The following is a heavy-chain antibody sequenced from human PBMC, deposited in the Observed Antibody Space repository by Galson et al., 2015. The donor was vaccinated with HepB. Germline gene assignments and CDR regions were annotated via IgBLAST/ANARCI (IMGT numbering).Heavy chain of an antibody. Sequence: SLRLSCAASGFTFSSYAMHWVRQAPGKGLEWVAVISYDGSNKYYADSVKGRFTISRDNSKNTLYLQMNSLRAEDTAVYYCARASYYYDSSGYSYPSNWYFDLWGRGTLVTVSS. CDR2: ISYDGSNK. V-gene: IGHV3-30*04. J-gene: IGHJ2*01. CDR1: GFTFSSYA. CDR3: ARASYYYDSSGYSYPSNWYFDL. D-gene: IGHD3-22*01.